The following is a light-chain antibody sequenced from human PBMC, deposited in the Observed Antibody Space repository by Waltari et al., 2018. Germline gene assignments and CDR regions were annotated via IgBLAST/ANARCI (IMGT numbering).Light chain of an antibody. CDR3: HQYDANPQT. V-gene: IGKV4-1*01. CDR1: QSVLYSANNKIY. J-gene: IGKJ1*01. Sequence: DIVMTQSPDSLAVSLGERATINCKSSQSVLYSANNKIYLAWYQHKSGQPPKLHIYWACTRESGVPDRFSGSGSGTDFSLTINNLQPEDVAVYYCHQYDANPQTFGQGTRVEIK. CDR2: WAC.